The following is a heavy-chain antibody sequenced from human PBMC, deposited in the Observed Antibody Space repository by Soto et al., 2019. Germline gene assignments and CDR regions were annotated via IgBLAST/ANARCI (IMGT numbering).Heavy chain of an antibody. V-gene: IGHV4-61*01. CDR3: ARESPLRFDP. J-gene: IGHJ5*02. Sequence: PSETLSRTCTVSGGSLSRGSYYRSWIRQPPGKGLEWIGYIYYSGSTNYNTSLKSRVTISVDTSKNQFSLKLSSVTAADTAVYYCARESPLRFDPWGQGTLVTVYS. CDR2: IYYSGST. CDR1: GGSLSRGSYY.